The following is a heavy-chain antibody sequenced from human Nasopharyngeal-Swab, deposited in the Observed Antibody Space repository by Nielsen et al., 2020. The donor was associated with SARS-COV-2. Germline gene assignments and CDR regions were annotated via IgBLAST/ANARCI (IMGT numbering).Heavy chain of an antibody. CDR3: ARDPGYSYGAWGNWFDP. D-gene: IGHD5-18*01. CDR1: GGSISSSSYY. Sequence: SETLSLTCTVSGGSISSSSYYWGWIRQPPGKGLEWIGSIYYSGSTNYNPSLKSRVTISVATSKNQFSLKLSSVTAADTAVYYCARDPGYSYGAWGNWFDPWGQGTLVTVSS. J-gene: IGHJ5*02. V-gene: IGHV4-39*07. CDR2: IYYSGST.